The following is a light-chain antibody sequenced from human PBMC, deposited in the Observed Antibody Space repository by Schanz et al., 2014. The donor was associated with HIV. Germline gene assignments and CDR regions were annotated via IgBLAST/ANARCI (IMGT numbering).Light chain of an antibody. J-gene: IGKJ4*01. CDR3: QQFNNYPLT. CDR2: AAS. CDR1: QDVSKK. V-gene: IGKV1-8*01. Sequence: TTQSPSSLSASIGDRVNVTCRESQDVSKKEAWYQQKPGKAPQILIYAASTLQSGVPSRFSGTGSGTDFTLAISSLQPEDFATYYCQQFNNYPLTFGGGTKVEIK.